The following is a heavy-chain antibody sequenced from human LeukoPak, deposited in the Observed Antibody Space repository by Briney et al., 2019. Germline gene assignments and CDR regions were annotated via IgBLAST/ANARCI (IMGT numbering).Heavy chain of an antibody. J-gene: IGHJ6*03. CDR2: INWNGGST. CDR1: GFTFDDYG. CDR3: AKASYSNYYYYYYMDV. D-gene: IGHD4-11*01. Sequence: PGGSLRLSCAASGFTFDDYGMSWVRQAPGKGLEWVSGINWNGGSTGYADSVKGRFTISRDNAKNSLYLQMNSLRAEDTAVYYCAKASYSNYYYYYYMDVWGKGTTVTVSS. V-gene: IGHV3-20*04.